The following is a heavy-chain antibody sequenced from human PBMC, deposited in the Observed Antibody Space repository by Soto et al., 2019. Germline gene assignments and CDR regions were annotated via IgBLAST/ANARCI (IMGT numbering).Heavy chain of an antibody. Sequence: EVQLVESGGGFIYPGGSLRLSCAASGLTISNAWMNWVRQAPGKGLEWVGRIKTNTEGGTTDYAAAVKGRFTVSRDDSKNTLYLKMLSLRTEATAVYYCTTGSVEGVWGQGTTVTVSS. D-gene: IGHD2-15*01. V-gene: IGHV3-15*07. CDR1: GLTISNAW. CDR2: IKTNTEGGTT. J-gene: IGHJ6*02. CDR3: TTGSVEGV.